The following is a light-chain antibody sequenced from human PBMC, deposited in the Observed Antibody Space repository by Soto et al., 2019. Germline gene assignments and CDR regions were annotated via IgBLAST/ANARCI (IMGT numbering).Light chain of an antibody. CDR3: WSCAGSSTYV. CDR1: SSDVGSYNL. CDR2: EGS. Sequence: QSVLTQPASVSGSPGQSITISCTGTSSDVGSYNLVSWYQQHPGKAPKLMIYEGSKRPSGVSNRFSCSKSGNTASLTISGLQAEDEADYYCWSCAGSSTYVFGTGTKVTVL. J-gene: IGLJ1*01. V-gene: IGLV2-23*01.